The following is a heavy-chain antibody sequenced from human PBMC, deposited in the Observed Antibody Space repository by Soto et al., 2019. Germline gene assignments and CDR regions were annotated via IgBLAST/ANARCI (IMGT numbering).Heavy chain of an antibody. Sequence: QVQLVESGGGLVKPGGSLRLSCAASGFTFSDYYMSWIRQAPGKGLEWVSYISSSSSYTNYADSVKGRFTISRDNAKNALYLQMNSLRAEDTAVDYCARGAPRPLRGDFDYWGQGTLVTVSS. V-gene: IGHV3-11*06. D-gene: IGHD4-17*01. CDR1: GFTFSDYY. CDR2: ISSSSSYT. J-gene: IGHJ4*02. CDR3: ARGAPRPLRGDFDY.